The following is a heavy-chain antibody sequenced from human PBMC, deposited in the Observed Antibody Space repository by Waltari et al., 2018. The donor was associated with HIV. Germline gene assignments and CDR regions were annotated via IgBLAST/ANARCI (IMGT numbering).Heavy chain of an antibody. J-gene: IGHJ6*02. CDR2: IYTGGST. Sequence: EVQLVESGGGLVQPGGSLRLSCAASGFTVSSNYMSWVRQGPGKGLGWVSLIYTGGSTYYADSVNGRFAICRDNSNNTLYLQMNGLRAEDTAVYYVASPDTTMVHGHYYFYHRDVWGQVTTVTVSS. D-gene: IGHD5-18*01. CDR3: ASPDTTMVHGHYYFYHRDV. CDR1: GFTVSSNY. V-gene: IGHV3-66*01.